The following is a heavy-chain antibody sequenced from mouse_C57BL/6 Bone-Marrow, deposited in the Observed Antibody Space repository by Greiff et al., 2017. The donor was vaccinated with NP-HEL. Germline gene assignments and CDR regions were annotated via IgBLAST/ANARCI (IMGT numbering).Heavy chain of an antibody. CDR3: ARLDSSGWEFAY. Sequence: VQLVESGPGLVQPSQSLSITCTVSGFSLTSYGVHWVRQSPGKGLEWLGVIWSGGSTDYNAAFISRLSISKDNSKSQVFFKMNSLQADDTAIYYCARLDSSGWEFAYWGQGTLVTVSA. D-gene: IGHD3-2*02. V-gene: IGHV2-2*01. CDR2: IWSGGST. J-gene: IGHJ3*01. CDR1: GFSLTSYG.